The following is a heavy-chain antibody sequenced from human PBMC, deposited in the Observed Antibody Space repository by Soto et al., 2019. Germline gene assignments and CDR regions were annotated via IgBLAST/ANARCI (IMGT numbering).Heavy chain of an antibody. CDR3: TRGDWFHP. V-gene: IGHV4-30-4*01. Sequence: SETLSLTCTVSGGSISSGDYYWNWIRQPPGKGLEWIGYIYYTGTTKYNPSLKSRATLSVDTAKNRFSLNLTSLTAADTAVYYCTRGDWFHPWGQGTLVTVSS. CDR1: GGSISSGDYY. CDR2: IYYTGTT. J-gene: IGHJ5*02.